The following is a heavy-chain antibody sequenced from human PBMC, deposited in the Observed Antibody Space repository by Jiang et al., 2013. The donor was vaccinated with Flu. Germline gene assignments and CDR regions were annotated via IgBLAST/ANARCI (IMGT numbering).Heavy chain of an antibody. D-gene: IGHD5-18*01. CDR1: GFTFKNYG. CDR3: ARETTVTDTAMVTVYFDY. CDR2: LSGSGENT. V-gene: IGHV3-23*01. Sequence: LRLSCEASGFTFKNYGMSWVRQAPGKGLEWVSALSGSGENTYYGDAVKGRFTISRDNSKNTLYLQMNSLRAEDTAVYYCARETTVTDTAMVTVYFDYWGQGTLVTVSS. J-gene: IGHJ4*02.